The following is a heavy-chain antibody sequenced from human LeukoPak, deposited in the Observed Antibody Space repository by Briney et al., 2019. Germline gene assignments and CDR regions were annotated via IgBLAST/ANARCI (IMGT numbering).Heavy chain of an antibody. CDR3: ASRYCSSTSCYFDY. D-gene: IGHD2-2*01. Sequence: ASVKVSCKASGYTFTSYGISWVRQAPGQGLEWMGWINTNTGNPTYAQGFTGRFVFSLDTSVSTAYLQISSLKAEDTAVYYCASRYCSSTSCYFDYWGQGTLVTVSS. CDR1: GYTFTSYG. CDR2: INTNTGNP. V-gene: IGHV7-4-1*02. J-gene: IGHJ4*02.